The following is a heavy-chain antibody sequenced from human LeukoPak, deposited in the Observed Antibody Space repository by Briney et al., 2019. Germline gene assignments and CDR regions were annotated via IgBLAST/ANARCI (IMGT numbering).Heavy chain of an antibody. CDR1: GGTFSSYA. CDR2: IIPIFGTA. J-gene: IGHJ5*02. CDR3: ARDRTAVAGTWNGADLKHNWFDP. D-gene: IGHD6-19*01. V-gene: IGHV1-69*05. Sequence: SVKVSCKASGGTFSSYAISRVRQAPGQGLEWMGRIIPIFGTANYAQKFQGRVTITTDESTSTAYMELSSLRSEDTAVYYCARDRTAVAGTWNGADLKHNWFDPWGQGTLVTVSS.